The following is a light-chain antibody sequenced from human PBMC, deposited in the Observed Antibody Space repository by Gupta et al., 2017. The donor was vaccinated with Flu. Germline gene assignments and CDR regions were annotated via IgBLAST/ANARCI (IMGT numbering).Light chain of an antibody. CDR1: QSINNW. J-gene: IGKJ4*01. CDR3: QQHRNYPLT. CDR2: KAS. Sequence: DIQMTQSPSTLSASVGDRVTITCRASQSINNWLAWYQQKPGKAPKLLIYKASNLASGVPSRFSGGASGTEFTLTISSLHPDDFATYFCQQHRNYPLTFGGWTKVEIK. V-gene: IGKV1-5*03.